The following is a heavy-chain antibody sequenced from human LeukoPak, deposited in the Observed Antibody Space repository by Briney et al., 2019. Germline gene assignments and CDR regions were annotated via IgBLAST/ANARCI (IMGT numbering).Heavy chain of an antibody. J-gene: IGHJ6*03. CDR2: ISAYNGNT. CDR1: GYTFTSYG. D-gene: IGHD5-18*01. CDR3: ARPVRGYSYGNYYYYYRDV. Sequence: ASVKVSCKASGYTFTSYGISWVRQAPGQGLEWMGWISAYNGNTNYAQKLQGRVTMTTDTSTSTAYMELRSLRSDDTAVYYCARPVRGYSYGNYYYYYRDVWGKGTTVTVSS. V-gene: IGHV1-18*01.